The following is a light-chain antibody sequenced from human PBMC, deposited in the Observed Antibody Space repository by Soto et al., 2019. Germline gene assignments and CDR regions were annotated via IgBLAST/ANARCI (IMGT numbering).Light chain of an antibody. V-gene: IGKV3-11*01. CDR2: DAF. CDR1: RSVGTS. Sequence: EIVLTQSPATLSLSPGERATLSCRASRSVGTSLEWFQQRPGQAPSLLIFDAFNRATGIPPRFSGSGSGTDFTLTISNLEPDDVAVYYCQQRSQWPLTFGGGTKVEIK. CDR3: QQRSQWPLT. J-gene: IGKJ4*01.